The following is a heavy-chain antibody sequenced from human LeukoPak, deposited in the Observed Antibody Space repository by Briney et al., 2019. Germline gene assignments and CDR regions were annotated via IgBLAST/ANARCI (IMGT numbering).Heavy chain of an antibody. D-gene: IGHD6-13*01. CDR3: ARVPSASAYHYMDV. V-gene: IGHV4-61*10. CDR1: GGSISSGSYY. J-gene: IGHJ6*03. CDR2: TYYTGST. Sequence: SETLSLTCTVSGGSISSGSYYWSWIRQPAGKGLEWIGCTYYTGSTNHNPSLKSRVTISVDTSKNQFSLKMSSVTAADTAVYYCARVPSASAYHYMDVWGKGTTVTVSS.